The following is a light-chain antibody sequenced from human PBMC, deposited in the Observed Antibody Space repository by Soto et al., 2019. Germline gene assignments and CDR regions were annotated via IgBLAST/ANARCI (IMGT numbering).Light chain of an antibody. CDR3: QQRSSWPT. CDR1: QTVSSS. V-gene: IGKV3-11*01. J-gene: IGKJ4*01. Sequence: EIVLTQSPATLSLSPGERATLSCRASQTVSSSLAWFQQKPGQAPRLLIYDVSGRATGIPARFSGSGSGTDFTLTISRLEAEDFAVYYCQQRSSWPTFGGGTKVEIK. CDR2: DVS.